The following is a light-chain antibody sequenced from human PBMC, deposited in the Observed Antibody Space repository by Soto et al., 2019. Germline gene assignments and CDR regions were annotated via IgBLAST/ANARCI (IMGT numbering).Light chain of an antibody. CDR3: SSYMTSSTSFV. CDR1: SSDFGAYNY. Sequence: QSVLTQPASVSGSPGQSITISCTGASSDFGAYNYVSWYQQHPGKAPKVLIYEVSNRPSGVSSRFSGSKSGNTASLTISGLQAEDDADYYCSSYMTSSTSFVFGTGPKVTVL. V-gene: IGLV2-14*01. J-gene: IGLJ1*01. CDR2: EVS.